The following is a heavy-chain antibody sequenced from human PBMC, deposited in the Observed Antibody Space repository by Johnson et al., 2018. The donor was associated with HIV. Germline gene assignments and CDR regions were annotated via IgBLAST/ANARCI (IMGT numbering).Heavy chain of an antibody. CDR2: IYSGGST. Sequence: VQLVESGGGLVQPGGSLRLSCAASGFTVSSNYMSWVRQAPGKGLEWVSVIYSGGSTYYADSVKGRFTISRDNSKNTLYLQMNSLRAEDTAVYYCAKDQRFRELLLYGAFDIWGQGTMVTVSS. J-gene: IGHJ3*02. V-gene: IGHV3-66*01. CDR3: AKDQRFRELLLYGAFDI. D-gene: IGHD3-10*01. CDR1: GFTVSSNY.